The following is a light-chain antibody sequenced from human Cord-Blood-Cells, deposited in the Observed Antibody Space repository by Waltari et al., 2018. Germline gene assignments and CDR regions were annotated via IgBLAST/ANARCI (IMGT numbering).Light chain of an antibody. Sequence: DIVMPQPPLSLPVTPGEPASISCRLSPSLLDRDDGTTYLNRYLQKPGQSPQLQIYSLSYRATVVPERFSGIGSGTDVTLKISRVEAEDVGVYYCMQRIEFPITFGQGTRLEIK. CDR2: SLS. J-gene: IGKJ5*01. CDR1: PSLLDRDDGTTY. CDR3: MQRIEFPIT. V-gene: IGKV2-40*01.